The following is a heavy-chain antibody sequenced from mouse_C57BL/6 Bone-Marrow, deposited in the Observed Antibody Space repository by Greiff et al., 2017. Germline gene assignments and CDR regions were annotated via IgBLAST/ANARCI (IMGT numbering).Heavy chain of an antibody. D-gene: IGHD1-1*01. CDR2: INPSTGGT. CDR3: AKPHYYGIYY. J-gene: IGHJ2*01. Sequence: EVKLQESGPELVKPGASVKISCKASGYSFTGYYMNWVKQSPEKSLEWIGEINPSTGGTTYNQKFKAKATLTVDKSSSTAYMQLKSLTSEDSAVYYCAKPHYYGIYYWGQGTTRTVSS. CDR1: GYSFTGYY. V-gene: IGHV1-42*01.